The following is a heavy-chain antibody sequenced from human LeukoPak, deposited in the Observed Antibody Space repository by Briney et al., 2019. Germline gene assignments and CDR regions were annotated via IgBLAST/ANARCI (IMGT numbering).Heavy chain of an antibody. CDR3: AREGGSGSYYFNWFDP. CDR2: IIPIFGTA. Sequence: ASVKVSCKASGGTFSSYAISWVRQAPGQGLEWMGGIIPIFGTANYAQKFKGRVTITADNSTSTAYMELSSLRSEDTAVYYCAREGGSGSYYFNWFDPWGQGTLVTVSS. J-gene: IGHJ5*02. CDR1: GGTFSSYA. V-gene: IGHV1-69*06. D-gene: IGHD3-10*01.